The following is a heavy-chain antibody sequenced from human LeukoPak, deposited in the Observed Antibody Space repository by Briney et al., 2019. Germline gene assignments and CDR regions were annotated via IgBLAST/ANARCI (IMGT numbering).Heavy chain of an antibody. CDR1: GFTFSSYG. CDR3: AKELPGYFDWLYPFDY. CDR2: ISGSGGST. D-gene: IGHD3-9*01. Sequence: GGSLRLSCAASGFTFSSYGMHWVRQAPGKGLEWVSAISGSGGSTYYADSVKGRFTISRDNSKNTLYLQMNSLRAEDTAVYYCAKELPGYFDWLYPFDYWGQGTLVTVSS. V-gene: IGHV3-23*01. J-gene: IGHJ4*02.